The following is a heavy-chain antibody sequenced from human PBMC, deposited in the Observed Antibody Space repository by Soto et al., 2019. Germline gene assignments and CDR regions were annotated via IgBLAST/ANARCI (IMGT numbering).Heavy chain of an antibody. Sequence: GGSLRLSCTASEFTVTNNEMSWVRQAPGKGLEWVSILYSGGNTYYADSVEGRFTISRDGSKNTLYLHMNSLRAEDTAVYYCALRRVAYADFWGQGTRVTVSS. CDR1: EFTVTNNE. J-gene: IGHJ4*02. CDR3: ALRRVAYADF. D-gene: IGHD2-2*01. V-gene: IGHV3-53*01. CDR2: LYSGGNT.